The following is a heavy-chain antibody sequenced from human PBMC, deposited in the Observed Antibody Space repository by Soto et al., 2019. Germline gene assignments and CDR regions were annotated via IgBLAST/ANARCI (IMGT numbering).Heavy chain of an antibody. CDR2: INAGNGNT. D-gene: IGHD3-10*01. J-gene: IGHJ4*02. V-gene: IGHV1-3*01. CDR3: ASDLFSYGSGSYSDY. Sequence: QVQLVQSGAEVKKPGASVKVSCKASGYTFTSYAMHWVRQAPGQRLEWMGWINAGNGNTKYSQKFQGRVTITRDTSASTAYMELSSLRSEDTAVYYCASDLFSYGSGSYSDYWGQGTLVTVSS. CDR1: GYTFTSYA.